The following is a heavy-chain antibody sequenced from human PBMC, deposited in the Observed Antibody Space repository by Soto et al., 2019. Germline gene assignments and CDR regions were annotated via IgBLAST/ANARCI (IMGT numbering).Heavy chain of an antibody. V-gene: IGHV3-30*18. CDR1: GFTFNVYV. CDR2: ISYDGSNQ. Sequence: PGGSRRLSCAASGFTFNVYVMHWVRQAPDKGLEWVALISYDGSNQYYADSVKGRFTISRDNSKNTLFLQMNSLRADDTAVYYCAKDQASGQGSFDSWGQGTLVTVSS. J-gene: IGHJ4*02. CDR3: AKDQASGQGSFDS.